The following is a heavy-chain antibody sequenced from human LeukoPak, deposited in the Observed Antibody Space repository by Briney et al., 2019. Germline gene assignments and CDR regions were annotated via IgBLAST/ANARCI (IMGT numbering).Heavy chain of an antibody. D-gene: IGHD3-10*01. CDR3: ARVGYYGSGSYYNPTSNLDY. J-gene: IGHJ4*02. CDR1: GFTFGDYA. Sequence: PGRSLRLSCAVSGFTFGDYAIHWVRQAPGKGLEWVSGISWNGGTIGYADSVKGRFTISRDNAKNSLYLQMNSLRAEDTAVYYCARVGYYGSGSYYNPTSNLDYWGQGTLVTVSS. V-gene: IGHV3-9*01. CDR2: ISWNGGTI.